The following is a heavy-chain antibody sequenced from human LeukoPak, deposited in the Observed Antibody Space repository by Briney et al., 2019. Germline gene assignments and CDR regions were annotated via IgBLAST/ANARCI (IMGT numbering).Heavy chain of an antibody. D-gene: IGHD2-15*01. V-gene: IGHV3-23*01. Sequence: TGGSLRLSCAASGLTFSSYAMSWVRQAPGKGLEWVSAISGSGGSTYYADSVKGRFTISRDNSKNTPYLQMNSLRAEDTAVYYCAKAPVTTCRGAFCYPFDYWGLGTLVTVSS. CDR2: ISGSGGST. CDR3: AKAPVTTCRGAFCYPFDY. CDR1: GLTFSSYA. J-gene: IGHJ4*02.